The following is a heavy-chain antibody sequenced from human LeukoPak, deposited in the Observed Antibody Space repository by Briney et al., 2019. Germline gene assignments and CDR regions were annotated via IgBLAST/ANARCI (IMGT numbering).Heavy chain of an antibody. CDR3: ARQQLSQLYYFDN. CDR1: GGYISSSSYY. Sequence: SETLSLTCTVSGGYISSSSYYWGWIRQPPGKGLEWIGSIYYSGSTYYNPSLKSRVTISVDTSKNQFSLKLSSVTAADTAVYYCARQQLSQLYYFDNWGQGTLVTVSS. D-gene: IGHD6-13*01. CDR2: IYYSGST. V-gene: IGHV4-39*07. J-gene: IGHJ4*02.